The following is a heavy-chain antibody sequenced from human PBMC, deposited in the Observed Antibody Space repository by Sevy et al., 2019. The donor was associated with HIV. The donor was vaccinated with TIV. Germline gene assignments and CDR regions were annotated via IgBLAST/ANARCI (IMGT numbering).Heavy chain of an antibody. V-gene: IGHV4-59*12. CDR2: IYYTGST. Sequence: SETLSLTCTVPGGSISAYYWSWLRQPPGKGLEYIGDIYYTGSTYYNPSLKSRVTISVDTSKNQFSLNLRSVTAVDTAVYYCARAPPVRSGDDSLNWLDPWGQGILVTVSS. CDR3: ARAPPVRSGDDSLNWLDP. D-gene: IGHD5-12*01. CDR1: GGSISAYY. J-gene: IGHJ5*02.